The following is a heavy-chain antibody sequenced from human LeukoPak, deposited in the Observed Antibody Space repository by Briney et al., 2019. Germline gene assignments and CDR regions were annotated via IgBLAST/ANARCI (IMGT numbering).Heavy chain of an antibody. CDR2: IHKSGRT. Sequence: SQTLSLTCSVSGDSASSGGYGVCIPQPPGRALEWIGYIHKSGRTYYNLSLKSRVTISVDTSQSHFSLKLSSVTAADTAVYFCAGIVLLEAAQFDSWGQGTLVTVSS. CDR3: AGIVLLEAAQFDS. D-gene: IGHD2-15*01. V-gene: IGHV4-31*03. CDR1: GDSASSGGYG. J-gene: IGHJ4*02.